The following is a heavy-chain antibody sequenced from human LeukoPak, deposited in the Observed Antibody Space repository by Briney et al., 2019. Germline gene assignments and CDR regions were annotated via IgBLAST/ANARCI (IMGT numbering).Heavy chain of an antibody. D-gene: IGHD6-13*01. Sequence: SETLSLTCTVSGGSISSSSYYWGWIRQPPGKGLEWIGSIYYSGSTYYNPSLKSRVTISVDTSKNQFSLKLSSVTAADTAVYYCARDIEIAAAGITAYFDYWGQGTLVTVSS. CDR1: GGSISSSSYY. J-gene: IGHJ4*02. V-gene: IGHV4-39*07. CDR3: ARDIEIAAAGITAYFDY. CDR2: IYYSGST.